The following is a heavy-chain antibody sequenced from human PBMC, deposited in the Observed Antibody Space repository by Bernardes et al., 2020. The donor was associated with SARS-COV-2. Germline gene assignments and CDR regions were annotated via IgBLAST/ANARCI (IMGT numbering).Heavy chain of an antibody. CDR3: AGREGSYYTFDI. V-gene: IGHV4-59*12. Sequence: SEPLSLTCSVSGGSIGSYYWSWIRQSPRKGLEWIGSIYDIENTKYNPSLNSRVTMSVDTSKNQLFLKLTSVTAADTAMYYCAGREGSYYTFDIWGQGTLVTVSS. J-gene: IGHJ4*02. CDR2: IYDIENT. CDR1: GGSIGSYY. D-gene: IGHD3-10*01.